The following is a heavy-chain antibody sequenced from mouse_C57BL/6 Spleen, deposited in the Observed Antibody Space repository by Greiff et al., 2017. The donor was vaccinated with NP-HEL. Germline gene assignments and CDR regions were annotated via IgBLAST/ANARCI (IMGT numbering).Heavy chain of an antibody. CDR1: GYTFTSYD. CDR2: IYPRDGST. Sequence: QVQLKQSGPELVKPGASVKLSCKASGYTFTSYDINWVKQRPGQGLEWIGWIYPRDGSTKYNEKFKGKATLTVDTSSSTAYMELHSLTSEDSAVYFCARSGDWDWFAYWGQGTLVTVSA. D-gene: IGHD4-1*01. V-gene: IGHV1-85*01. J-gene: IGHJ3*01. CDR3: ARSGDWDWFAY.